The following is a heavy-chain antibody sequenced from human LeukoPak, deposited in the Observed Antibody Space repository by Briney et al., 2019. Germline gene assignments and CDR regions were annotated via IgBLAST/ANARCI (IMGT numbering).Heavy chain of an antibody. Sequence: ASVKVSCKASGYTFTSYYMHWVRQAPGQGLEWMGIINPSGDSTSYAQKFQGRVTMTRDMSTSTVYMELSSLRSEDTAVYYCARDGYCSGGSCYMAGYWGQGTLVTVSS. CDR1: GYTFTSYY. D-gene: IGHD2-15*01. V-gene: IGHV1-46*01. J-gene: IGHJ4*02. CDR3: ARDGYCSGGSCYMAGY. CDR2: INPSGDST.